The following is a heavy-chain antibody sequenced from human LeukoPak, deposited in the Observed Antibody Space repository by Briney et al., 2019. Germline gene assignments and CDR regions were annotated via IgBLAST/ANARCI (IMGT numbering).Heavy chain of an antibody. V-gene: IGHV3-30-3*01. CDR3: ARVWGDYGGNSGHWSFDL. CDR2: ISYDGSNK. D-gene: IGHD4-23*01. J-gene: IGHJ2*01. Sequence: GGSLRLSCAASGFTFSSYAMHWVRQAPGKGLEWVAVISYDGSNKYYADSVKGRFTISRDNSKNTLYLQMNSLRAEDTAVYYCARVWGDYGGNSGHWSFDLWGRGTLVTVSS. CDR1: GFTFSSYA.